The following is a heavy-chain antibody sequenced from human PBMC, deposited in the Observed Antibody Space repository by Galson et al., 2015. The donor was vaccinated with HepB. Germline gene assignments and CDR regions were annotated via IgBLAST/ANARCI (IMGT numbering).Heavy chain of an antibody. Sequence: SLRLSCAASGFTFSSYAMSWVRQAPGKGLEWVSAISGSGGSTYYADSVKGRFTISRDNSRNTLYLQMNSLRAEDTAVYYCAKSPRSGYSYGPFDYWGQGTLVTVSS. CDR3: AKSPRSGYSYGPFDY. CDR1: GFTFSSYA. J-gene: IGHJ4*02. D-gene: IGHD5-18*01. V-gene: IGHV3-23*01. CDR2: ISGSGGST.